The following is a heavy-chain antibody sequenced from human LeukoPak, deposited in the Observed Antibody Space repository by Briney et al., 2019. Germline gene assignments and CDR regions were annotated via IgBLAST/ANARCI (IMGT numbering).Heavy chain of an antibody. V-gene: IGHV4-34*01. Sequence: PSETLSLTSAVYGGSFSGYYWSWIRQPPGKGLEWIGEINHSGSTNYNPSLKSRVTISVDTSKNQFSLKLSSVTAADTAVYYCASSSSERNFDYWGQGPRVTVSS. CDR2: INHSGST. CDR1: GGSFSGYY. D-gene: IGHD6-6*01. J-gene: IGHJ4*02. CDR3: ASSSSERNFDY.